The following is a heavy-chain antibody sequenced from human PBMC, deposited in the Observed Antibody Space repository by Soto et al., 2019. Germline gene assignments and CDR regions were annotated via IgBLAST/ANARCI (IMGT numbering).Heavy chain of an antibody. J-gene: IGHJ4*02. CDR2: ITTNGHT. CDR1: GFTFSSSV. D-gene: IGHD6-13*01. Sequence: PGESLRLACAASGFTFSSSVMTWVRQPPGKRLEWVSVITTNGHTDYADSVKGRFTISRDNSKNTVYLQMNSLRAEDTAVYYCAKGLLNGRWYAADCGQGTLVTVSS. V-gene: IGHV3-23*01. CDR3: AKGLLNGRWYAAD.